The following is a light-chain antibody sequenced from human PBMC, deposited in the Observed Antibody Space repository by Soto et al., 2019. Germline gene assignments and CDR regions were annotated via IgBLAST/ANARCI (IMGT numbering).Light chain of an antibody. V-gene: IGLV2-14*01. CDR2: EVS. CDR3: LSKTSSISYV. CDR1: TSDVGGYNY. Sequence: QSVLTQPASVSGSPGQLITISCTGTTSDVGGYNYVSWYQQHPGKVPKLLIHEVSNRPSGVSNRFSGSKSGNTASLTISGLQAEDEADYYCLSKTSSISYVFGTGTKLTVL. J-gene: IGLJ1*01.